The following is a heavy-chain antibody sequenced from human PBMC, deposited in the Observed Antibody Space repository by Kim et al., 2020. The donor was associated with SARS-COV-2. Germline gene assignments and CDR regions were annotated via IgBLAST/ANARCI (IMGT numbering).Heavy chain of an antibody. D-gene: IGHD3-10*01. V-gene: IGHV3-30*01. J-gene: IGHJ5*02. CDR3: ARDPATGSGSINWFDP. Sequence: SVKGRFTISRDNSKNTLYLQMNSLRAEDTAVYYCARDPATGSGSINWFDPWGQGTLVTVSS.